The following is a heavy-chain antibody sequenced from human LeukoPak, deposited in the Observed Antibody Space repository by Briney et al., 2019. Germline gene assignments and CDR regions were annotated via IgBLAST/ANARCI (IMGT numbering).Heavy chain of an antibody. D-gene: IGHD2-8*02. CDR3: ARSTGHLGWFDP. V-gene: IGHV5-51*01. J-gene: IGHJ5*02. Sequence: ASVKISCKGSGYSFTSYWIGWVRQMPGKGLEWMGIIYPSDSDTRYSPSFQGQVTISADKSISTAYLEWGSLQASDTARYYCARSTGHLGWFDPWGQGTLVTVSS. CDR2: IYPSDSDT. CDR1: GYSFTSYW.